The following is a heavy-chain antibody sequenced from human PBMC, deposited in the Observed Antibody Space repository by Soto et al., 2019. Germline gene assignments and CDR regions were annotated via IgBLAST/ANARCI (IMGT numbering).Heavy chain of an antibody. D-gene: IGHD6-13*01. CDR3: AHRLPGPSGYDV. J-gene: IGHJ6*02. CDR1: GFSLTSGVVG. V-gene: IGHV2-5*01. Sequence: SGPTLVNPTQTLTLTCTFSGFSLTSGVVGVGWIRQPPGEALEWLALIYWNDEQYYKPSLRNRLTITRDTSKNQVVLTMTNMYLLDTATYYCAHRLPGPSGYDVWGQGTTVTVSS. CDR2: IYWNDEQ.